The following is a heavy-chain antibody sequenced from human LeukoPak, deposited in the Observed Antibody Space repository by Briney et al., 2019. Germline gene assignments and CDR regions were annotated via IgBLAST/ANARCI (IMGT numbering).Heavy chain of an antibody. Sequence: PGGSLRLSCAASGFTFSSYAMHWVRQAPGKGLEWVAVISYDGSNKYYADSVKGRFTISRDNSKNTLYLQMNSLRAEDTAVYYCARAEIVVVPAATYSDYWGQGTLVTVSS. D-gene: IGHD2-2*01. CDR1: GFTFSSYA. CDR3: ARAEIVVVPAATYSDY. V-gene: IGHV3-30*04. CDR2: ISYDGSNK. J-gene: IGHJ4*02.